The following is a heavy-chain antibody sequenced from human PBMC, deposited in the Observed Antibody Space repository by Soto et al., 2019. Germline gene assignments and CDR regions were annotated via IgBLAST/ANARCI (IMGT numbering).Heavy chain of an antibody. Sequence: SETLSLTCTVSGGSISSGGYYGSWILQHPGKGLEWIGYIYYSGSTYYNPSLKSRVTISVDTTKNQFSLKLSSVTAADTAVYYCAREGKVADTGDAFDIWGQGTMVTVSS. CDR2: IYYSGST. J-gene: IGHJ3*02. D-gene: IGHD2-15*01. V-gene: IGHV4-31*03. CDR3: AREGKVADTGDAFDI. CDR1: GGSISSGGYY.